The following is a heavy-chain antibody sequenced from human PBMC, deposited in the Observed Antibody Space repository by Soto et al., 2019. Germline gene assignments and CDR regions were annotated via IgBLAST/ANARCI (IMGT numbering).Heavy chain of an antibody. Sequence: QLQLQESGPGLVKPSETLSLTCTVSGGSISSSSYYWGWIRQPPGKGLEWIGSIYYSGSTYYNPSLKSRVTISVDTSKNQFSLKLSSVTAADTAVYYCARRADDYQGGAFDIWGQGTMVTVSS. CDR3: ARRADDYQGGAFDI. CDR1: GGSISSSSYY. D-gene: IGHD5-12*01. J-gene: IGHJ3*02. V-gene: IGHV4-39*01. CDR2: IYYSGST.